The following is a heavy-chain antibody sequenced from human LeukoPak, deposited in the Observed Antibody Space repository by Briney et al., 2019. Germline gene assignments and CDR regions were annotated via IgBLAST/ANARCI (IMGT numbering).Heavy chain of an antibody. Sequence: SVKVSCKASGGRFTSNAITWVRQAPGQGLEWMGRIIPLLPTTIYAQKFRDRVTITADRSTGTAYMELSSLRSDDTAVYYCARDGCSSTSCYIEEGYFDYWGQGTLVTVSS. CDR1: GGRFTSNA. D-gene: IGHD2-2*02. CDR3: ARDGCSSTSCYIEEGYFDY. CDR2: IIPLLPTT. J-gene: IGHJ4*02. V-gene: IGHV1-69*04.